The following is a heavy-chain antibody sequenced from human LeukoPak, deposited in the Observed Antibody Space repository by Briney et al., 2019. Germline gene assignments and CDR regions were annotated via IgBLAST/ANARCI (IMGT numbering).Heavy chain of an antibody. CDR2: IYSGGST. CDR3: ARGPIYYYDSSGYFAFDY. Sequence: GGSLRLSCAASGFTVSSNYMSWVRQAPGKGLEWVSVIYSGGSTYYADSVKGRFTISRDNSKNTLYLQMNSLRAEDTAVYYCARGPIYYYDSSGYFAFDYWGQGTLVTVSS. D-gene: IGHD3-22*01. CDR1: GFTVSSNY. J-gene: IGHJ4*02. V-gene: IGHV3-53*01.